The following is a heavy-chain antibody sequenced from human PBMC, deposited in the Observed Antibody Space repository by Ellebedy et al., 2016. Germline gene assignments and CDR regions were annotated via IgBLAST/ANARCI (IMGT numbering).Heavy chain of an antibody. Sequence: GESLKISXAASGFTFSSYGMHWVRQAPGKGLEWVAVIWYDGSNKYYADSVKGRFTISRDNSKNTLYLQMNSLRAEDTAVYYCARSPPRGRGYYYYYMDVWGKGNHGHRLL. CDR3: ARSPPRGRGYYYYYMDV. CDR2: IWYDGSNK. J-gene: IGHJ6*03. CDR1: GFTFSSYG. V-gene: IGHV3-33*01. D-gene: IGHD3-10*01.